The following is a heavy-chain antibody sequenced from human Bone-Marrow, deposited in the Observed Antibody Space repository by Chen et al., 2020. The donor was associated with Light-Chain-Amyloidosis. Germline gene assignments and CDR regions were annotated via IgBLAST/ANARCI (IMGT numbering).Heavy chain of an antibody. Sequence: QLQLQESGPGLVKPSESLSPTCTVSGGSISSSGYYWAWIRQPPGNGLEWIGTIYYSGSTQYNPSLESRVTMSVDTSENQFSLKLSSVTAADTAIYYCARWLRFDSRGYPFDYWGQGTLVTVSS. D-gene: IGHD3-22*01. J-gene: IGHJ4*02. V-gene: IGHV4-39*01. CDR2: IYYSGST. CDR3: ARWLRFDSRGYPFDY. CDR1: GGSISSSGYY.